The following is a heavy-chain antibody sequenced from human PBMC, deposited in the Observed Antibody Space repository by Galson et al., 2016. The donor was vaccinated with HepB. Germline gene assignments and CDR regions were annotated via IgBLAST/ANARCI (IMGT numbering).Heavy chain of an antibody. CDR1: GFTFRNYW. Sequence: SLRLSCAASGFTFRNYWMSWVRQAPGKGLEWVANIKEDGSGDYCVDAVRGRFTISRDNAKNSLYFQMNSLKVEDTAIYYCVREGLADGSYFDYWGQGQWSPSLQ. D-gene: IGHD5-24*01. V-gene: IGHV3-7*01. CDR2: IKEDGSGD. J-gene: IGHJ4*02. CDR3: VREGLADGSYFDY.